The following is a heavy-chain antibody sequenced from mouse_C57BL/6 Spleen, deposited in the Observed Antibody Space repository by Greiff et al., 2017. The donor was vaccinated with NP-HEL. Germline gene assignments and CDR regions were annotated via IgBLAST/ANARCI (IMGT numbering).Heavy chain of an antibody. CDR1: GYSITSGYY. CDR3: AAGLGAWFAY. J-gene: IGHJ3*01. V-gene: IGHV3-6*01. Sequence: DVKLQESGPGLVKPSQSLSLTCSVTGYSITSGYYWNWIRQFPGNKLEWMGYISYDGSNNYNPSLKNRISITRDTSKNQFFLKLNSVTTEDTATYYCAAGLGAWFAYWGQGTLVTVSA. D-gene: IGHD3-3*01. CDR2: ISYDGSN.